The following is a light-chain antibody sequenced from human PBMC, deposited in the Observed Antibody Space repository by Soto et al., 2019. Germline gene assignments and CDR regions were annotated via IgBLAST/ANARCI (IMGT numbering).Light chain of an antibody. V-gene: IGKV1-5*01. CDR1: QSISSW. J-gene: IGKJ1*01. CDR3: QQYNSYSGT. CDR2: DAS. Sequence: DIQMTQSPSTLSASVGDRVTITCRASQSISSWLAWYQQKPGKAPKVLIYDASSLESGVPSRFSGSGSGTEFTLTISSLQPDDFATYYCQQYNSYSGTFGQGTRWIS.